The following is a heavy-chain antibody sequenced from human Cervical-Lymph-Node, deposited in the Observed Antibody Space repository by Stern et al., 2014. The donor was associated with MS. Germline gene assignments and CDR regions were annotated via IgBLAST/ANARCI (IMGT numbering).Heavy chain of an antibody. CDR2: INPNSGGT. D-gene: IGHD6-13*01. CDR1: GYTFTGYY. V-gene: IGHV1-2*06. Sequence: QVQLGQSGAEVKKPGASVKVSCKASGYTFTGYYMHWVRQAPGQGLEWMGRINPNSGGTNYAQKFQGRVTMTRDTSISTAYMELSRLRSDDTAVYYCARELDSSSWYDTGYYYYGMDVWGQGTTVTVSS. CDR3: ARELDSSSWYDTGYYYYGMDV. J-gene: IGHJ6*02.